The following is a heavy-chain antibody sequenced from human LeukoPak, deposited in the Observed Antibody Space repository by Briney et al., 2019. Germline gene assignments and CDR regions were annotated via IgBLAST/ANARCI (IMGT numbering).Heavy chain of an antibody. CDR3: ATGRKWEPRIDY. CDR1: GYTFTSYA. J-gene: IGHJ4*02. Sequence: ASVKVSCKASGYTFTSYAMHWVRQAPGQRLEWMGWINAGNDNTKYSQKFQGRVTITRDTSASTAYMELSRLRSDDTAVYYCATGRKWEPRIDYWGQGTLVTVSS. D-gene: IGHD1-26*01. V-gene: IGHV1-3*01. CDR2: INAGNDNT.